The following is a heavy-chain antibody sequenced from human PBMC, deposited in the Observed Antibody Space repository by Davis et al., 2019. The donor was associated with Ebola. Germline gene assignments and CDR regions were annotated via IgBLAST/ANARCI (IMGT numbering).Heavy chain of an antibody. Sequence: PGGSLRLSCAASGFTFSSYWMTWVRQAPGKGLEWVANIKEDGSEKSYVDSVKGRFTISRDNAKNSLYLQMNTLRAEDTAVYYCARGTGAAPGIDFWGQGTLVTVSS. CDR3: ARGTGAAPGIDF. D-gene: IGHD6-13*01. CDR2: IKEDGSEK. V-gene: IGHV3-7*03. CDR1: GFTFSSYW. J-gene: IGHJ4*02.